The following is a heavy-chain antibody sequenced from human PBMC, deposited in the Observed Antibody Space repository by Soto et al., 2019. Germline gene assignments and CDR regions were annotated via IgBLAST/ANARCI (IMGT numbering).Heavy chain of an antibody. V-gene: IGHV1-18*01. CDR3: ARGGTPIAY. CDR2: ISAYNGNT. CDR1: GYTFTNFG. D-gene: IGHD3-16*01. J-gene: IGHJ4*02. Sequence: QVQLVQSGAEVKKPGASVKVSCKASGYTFTNFGISWVRQAPGQGLEWMGWISAYNGNTNYAQKFQGRVTMTTDTSTGTAYMEVRSLGFDDTAVYYGARGGTPIAYWGQETLVTVSS.